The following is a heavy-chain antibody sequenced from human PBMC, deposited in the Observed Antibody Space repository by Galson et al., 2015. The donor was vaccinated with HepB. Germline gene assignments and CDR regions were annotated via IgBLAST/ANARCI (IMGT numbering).Heavy chain of an antibody. V-gene: IGHV1-69*01. CDR2: IIPIFGTA. J-gene: IGHJ2*01. CDR3: ARGRYCSSTSCYSRYFDL. Sequence: SCKASGGTFSSYAISWVRQAPGQGLEWMGGIIPIFGTANYAQKFQGRVTITADESTSTAYMELSSLRSEDTAVYYCARGRYCSSTSCYSRYFDLWGRGTLVTVSS. CDR1: GGTFSSYA. D-gene: IGHD2-2*02.